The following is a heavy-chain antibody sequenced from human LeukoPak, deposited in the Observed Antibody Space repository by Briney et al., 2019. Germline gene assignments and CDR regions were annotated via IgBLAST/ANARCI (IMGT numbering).Heavy chain of an antibody. J-gene: IGHJ6*03. CDR3: ARAPRPYDILTGYRTHYYYMDV. CDR1: GFTFSSYG. Sequence: PGGSLRLSCAASGFTFSSYGMHWVRQAPGKGLEWVAFIRYDGSNKYYADSVKGRFTISRDNAKNPLYLQMNSLRAEDTAVYYCARAPRPYDILTGYRTHYYYMDVWGKGTTVTISS. CDR2: IRYDGSNK. V-gene: IGHV3-30*02. D-gene: IGHD3-9*01.